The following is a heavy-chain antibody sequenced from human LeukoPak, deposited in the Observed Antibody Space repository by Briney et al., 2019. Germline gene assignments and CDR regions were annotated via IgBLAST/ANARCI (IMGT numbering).Heavy chain of an antibody. V-gene: IGHV4-34*01. Sequence: SETLSLTCAVYGGSFSGYYWSWIRQPPGKGLEWIGEINHSGSTNYNPSLESRVTISVDTSKNQFSLKLSSVTAADTAVYYCARGIWFGELYTHNWFDPWGQGTLVTVSS. D-gene: IGHD3-10*01. J-gene: IGHJ5*02. CDR1: GGSFSGYY. CDR2: INHSGST. CDR3: ARGIWFGELYTHNWFDP.